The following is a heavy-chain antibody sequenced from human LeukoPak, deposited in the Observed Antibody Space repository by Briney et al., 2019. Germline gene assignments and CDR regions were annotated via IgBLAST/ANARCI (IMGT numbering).Heavy chain of an antibody. V-gene: IGHV3-21*01. CDR2: ISSSSSYI. J-gene: IGHJ4*02. D-gene: IGHD3-10*01. CDR1: GFTFSSYS. CDR3: ASLWFGELLYDY. Sequence: GGSLRLSCAASGFTFSSYSMNWVRQAPGKGLEWVSSISSSSSYIYYADSVKGRFTISRDNAKNSLYLQMNSLRAEDTAVYYCASLWFGELLYDYWGQGTLVTVSS.